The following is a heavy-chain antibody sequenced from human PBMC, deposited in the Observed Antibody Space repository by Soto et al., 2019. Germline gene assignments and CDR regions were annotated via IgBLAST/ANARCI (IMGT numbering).Heavy chain of an antibody. CDR2: VSHDGRNT. J-gene: IGHJ4*02. V-gene: IGHV3-30*18. Sequence: VQLVESGGGVVQPGRSLRLSFAASGFTFSDYAMHWVRQAPGKWLEWVAVVSHDGRNTHYADSVKGRFTISRDSSKNTVSLEMTSQRAEDTAVYYCAKGGRQWLVTSDFNYWGQGALVTVSS. CDR1: GFTFSDYA. CDR3: AKGGRQWLVTSDFNY. D-gene: IGHD6-19*01.